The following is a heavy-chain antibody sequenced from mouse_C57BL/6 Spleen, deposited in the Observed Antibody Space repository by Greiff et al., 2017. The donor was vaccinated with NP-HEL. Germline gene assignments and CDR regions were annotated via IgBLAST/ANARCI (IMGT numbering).Heavy chain of an antibody. CDR3: ARSLTVVASFDY. CDR2: ISSGSSTI. CDR1: GFTFSDYG. J-gene: IGHJ2*01. V-gene: IGHV5-17*01. Sequence: EVQLVESGGGLVKPGGSLKLSCAASGFTFSDYGMHWVRQAPEKGLEWVAYISSGSSTIYYADTVKGRFTISRDNAKNTLFLQMPILRSEDTAMYYCARSLTVVASFDYWGQGTTLTVSS. D-gene: IGHD1-1*01.